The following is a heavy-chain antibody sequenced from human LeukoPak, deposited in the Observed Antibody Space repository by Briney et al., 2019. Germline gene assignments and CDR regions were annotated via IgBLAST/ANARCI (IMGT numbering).Heavy chain of an antibody. Sequence: ASVKVSCKASGYTFTGYYMHWVRQAPGQGLEWMGWINPNSGGTNYAQKFQGRVTMTRGTSISTAYMELSRLRSDDTAVYYCARDFVVPAAIQGIDYWGQGTLVTVSS. V-gene: IGHV1-2*02. CDR1: GYTFTGYY. J-gene: IGHJ4*02. CDR2: INPNSGGT. D-gene: IGHD2-2*02. CDR3: ARDFVVPAAIQGIDY.